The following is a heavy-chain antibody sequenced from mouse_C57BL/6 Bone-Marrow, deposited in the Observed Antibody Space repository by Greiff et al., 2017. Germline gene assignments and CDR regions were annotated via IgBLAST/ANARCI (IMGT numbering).Heavy chain of an antibody. CDR2: ILPGSGST. D-gene: IGHD3-2*02. V-gene: IGHV1-9*01. J-gene: IGHJ2*01. Sequence: VQLVESGAELMKPGASVKLSCKATGYTFTGYWIEWGKQRPGHGREWIGEILPGSGSTNSNEKFKGKATFTADTSSNTAYMQLSGLTTEHSAIYYCARDSSGYPYFDYWGQGTTLTVSS. CDR1: GYTFTGYW. CDR3: ARDSSGYPYFDY.